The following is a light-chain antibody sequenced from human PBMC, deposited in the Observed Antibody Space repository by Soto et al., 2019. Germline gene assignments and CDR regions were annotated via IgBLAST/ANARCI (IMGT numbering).Light chain of an antibody. Sequence: DIQMTQSPSSLSASVGDRVTITCRASQSISSYLNWYQQKPGKVPKLLIYAASSLQGGVPSRFSGSGSGTDFTLTISSLQPEDFATYYCQQSFSAPWTFGQ. J-gene: IGKJ1*01. CDR3: QQSFSAPWT. V-gene: IGKV1-39*01. CDR2: AAS. CDR1: QSISSY.